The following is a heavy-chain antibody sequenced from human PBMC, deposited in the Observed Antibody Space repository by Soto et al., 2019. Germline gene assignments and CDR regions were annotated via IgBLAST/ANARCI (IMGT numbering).Heavy chain of an antibody. CDR3: ARDLDFSRPGVMDV. Sequence: QVQLQESGPGLVKPSETLSLTCTVSGGSVRRSGYYWSWIRQPPGKRLEGIGNMYDSGSANYNPSLKSRVTISRDRSKNQFSLRLSSVTAADTAVYYCARDLDFSRPGVMDVWGQGTTVTVSS. V-gene: IGHV4-61*08. D-gene: IGHD3-3*01. CDR1: GGSVRRSGYY. CDR2: MYDSGSA. J-gene: IGHJ6*02.